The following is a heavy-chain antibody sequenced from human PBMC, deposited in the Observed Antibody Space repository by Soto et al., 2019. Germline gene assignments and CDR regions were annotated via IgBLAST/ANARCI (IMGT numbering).Heavy chain of an antibody. J-gene: IGHJ4*02. CDR2: IIPILGIA. CDR1: GYTFTSYA. CDR3: ARVDSGYVFDY. V-gene: IGHV1-69*04. D-gene: IGHD5-12*01. Sequence: GASVKVSCKASGYTFTSYAISWVRQAPGQGLEWMGRIIPILGIANYAQKFQGRVTITADKSTSTAYMELSSLRSEDTAVYYCARVDSGYVFDYWGQGTLVTVSS.